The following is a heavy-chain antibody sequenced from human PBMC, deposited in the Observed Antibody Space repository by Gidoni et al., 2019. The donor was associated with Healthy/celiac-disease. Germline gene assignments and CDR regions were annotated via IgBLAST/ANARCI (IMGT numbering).Heavy chain of an antibody. CDR2: IIPILGTA. D-gene: IGHD3-22*01. CDR1: GGTFSSYA. V-gene: IGHV1-69*01. Sequence: QVQLVQSGAEVKKPGSSVKVSCKASGGTFSSYAISWVRQAPGQGLGWKGGIIPILGTANYAQKIQGRVTITADESTSTAYMELSSLRSEDTAVYYCARAKDYYGSSGYYYPNPDAFDIWGQGTMVTVSS. J-gene: IGHJ3*02. CDR3: ARAKDYYGSSGYYYPNPDAFDI.